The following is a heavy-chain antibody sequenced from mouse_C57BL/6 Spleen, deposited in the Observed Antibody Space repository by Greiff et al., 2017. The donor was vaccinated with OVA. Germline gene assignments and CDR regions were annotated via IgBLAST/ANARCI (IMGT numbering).Heavy chain of an antibody. Sequence: EVKLVESGGGLVKPGGSLKLSCAASGFTFSSYAMSWVRQTPEKRLEWVATISDGGSYTYYPDNVKGRFTISRDNAKNNLYLQMSHLKSEDTAMYYCAREESTYYFDYWGQGTTLTVSS. CDR1: GFTFSSYA. CDR2: ISDGGSYT. V-gene: IGHV5-4*01. J-gene: IGHJ2*01. CDR3: AREESTYYFDY.